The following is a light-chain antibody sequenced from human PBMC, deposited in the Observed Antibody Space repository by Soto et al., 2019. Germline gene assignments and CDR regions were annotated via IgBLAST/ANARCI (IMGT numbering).Light chain of an antibody. CDR1: QSISSN. V-gene: IGKV3-15*01. Sequence: EIVMTQSPATLSLSPGERATLSCRASQSISSNLAWYQQKPGQAPRLLIYGASTRAPDIPARFSGSGSGTDFTLTISRLEPEDFAVYYCQHYYTSYTTFGQGTKVDIK. J-gene: IGKJ1*01. CDR3: QHYYTSYTT. CDR2: GAS.